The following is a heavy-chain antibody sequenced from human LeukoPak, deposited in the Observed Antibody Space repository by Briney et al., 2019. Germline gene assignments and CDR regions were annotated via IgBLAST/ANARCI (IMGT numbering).Heavy chain of an antibody. CDR2: ISSSSSYI. V-gene: IGHV3-21*01. Sequence: GGSLRLSCAASGFTFSSYSMNWVRQAPGKGLEWVSSISSSSSYIYYADSVKGRFTISRDNAKNSLYLQMNSLRAEDTAVYYCARTDIVVVPAAMYYFDYWGQGTLVTVSS. CDR1: GFTFSSYS. J-gene: IGHJ4*02. CDR3: ARTDIVVVPAAMYYFDY. D-gene: IGHD2-2*01.